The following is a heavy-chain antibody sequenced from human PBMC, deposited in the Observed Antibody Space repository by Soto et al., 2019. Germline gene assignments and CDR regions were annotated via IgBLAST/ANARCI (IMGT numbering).Heavy chain of an antibody. J-gene: IGHJ6*02. CDR3: ARGAGRDYYYGMDV. CDR2: ISSSSSYI. D-gene: IGHD1-26*01. V-gene: IGHV3-21*01. Sequence: GGSLRLSCAASGFTFSSYSMNWVRQAPGKGLEWVSSISSSSSYIYYADSVKGRFTISRDNAKNSLYLQMNSLRAEDTAVYYCARGAGRDYYYGMDVWGQGTTVTVSS. CDR1: GFTFSSYS.